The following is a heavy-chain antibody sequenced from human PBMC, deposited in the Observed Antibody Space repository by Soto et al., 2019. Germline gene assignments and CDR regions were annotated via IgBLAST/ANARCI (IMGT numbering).Heavy chain of an antibody. CDR1: GGSFLGFH. J-gene: IGHJ4*02. CDR3: ARRGMIRGADDF. Sequence: QVHLQQWGAGLLKPSETLSLTCAVSGGSFLGFHCSWIRQSPGKGLEWIGEITHNGTTTYNPSLKSRTTISVDTSKNQLSLRMTSVTAADTALYYCARRGMIRGADDFWGQGTLVTVSS. D-gene: IGHD3-10*01. CDR2: ITHNGTT. V-gene: IGHV4-34*01.